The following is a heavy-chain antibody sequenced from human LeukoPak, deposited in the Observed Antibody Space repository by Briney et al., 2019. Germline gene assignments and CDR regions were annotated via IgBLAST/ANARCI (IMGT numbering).Heavy chain of an antibody. V-gene: IGHV3-11*06. CDR2: ISSSSSYT. CDR3: ARGDCSSTSCYGYYYYYGMDV. D-gene: IGHD2-2*01. Sequence: GGSLRFSCAAPGLTFSDYYMSWIRQAPGKGLKWVSYISSSSSYTNYADSVKSRFTISRDNAKNSLYLQMNSLRAEDTAVYYCARGDCSSTSCYGYYYYYGMDVWGQGTTVTVSS. J-gene: IGHJ6*02. CDR1: GLTFSDYY.